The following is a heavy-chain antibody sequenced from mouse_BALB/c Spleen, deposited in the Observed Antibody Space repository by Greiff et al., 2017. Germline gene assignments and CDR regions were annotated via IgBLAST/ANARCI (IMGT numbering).Heavy chain of an antibody. Sequence: QVQLQQPGAELVKPGASVKMSCKASGYTFTSYWINWVKQRPGQGLEWIGDIYPGRGITNYNKKFKSKATLTLDTSSSTAYMQLSSLTSEDSAVYYCSRMAGYCGYFDVWGAGTTVTVSS. V-gene: IGHV1-55*01. D-gene: IGHD2-3*01. J-gene: IGHJ1*01. CDR1: GYTFTSYW. CDR2: IYPGRGIT. CDR3: SRMAGYCGYFDV.